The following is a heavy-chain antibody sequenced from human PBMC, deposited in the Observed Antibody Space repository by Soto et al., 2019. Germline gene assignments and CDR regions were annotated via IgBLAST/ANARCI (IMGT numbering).Heavy chain of an antibody. J-gene: IGHJ4*02. CDR2: INPSGGST. V-gene: IGHV1-46*03. CDR3: ARRLHLGELSLPFDY. D-gene: IGHD3-16*02. Sequence: ASVKVSCKASGYTFTSYYMHWVRQAPGQGLEWMGIINPSGGSTSYAQKFQGRVTMTRDTSTSTVYMELSSLRSEDTAVYYCARRLHLGELSLPFDYWGRGTLVTVSS. CDR1: GYTFTSYY.